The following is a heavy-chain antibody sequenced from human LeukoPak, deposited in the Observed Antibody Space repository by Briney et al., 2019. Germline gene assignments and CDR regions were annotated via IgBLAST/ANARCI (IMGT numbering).Heavy chain of an antibody. J-gene: IGHJ3*02. Sequence: QPGGSLRLSCAASRFTFSSYEMNSVRQAPGKGLEWVSYITRSGGITIYYAESVKGRFTISRDNAKNSLYLQMNSLRAEDTAVYYCARGGYCIGSTCYLLNAFDIWGLGTMVTVSS. CDR3: ARGGYCIGSTCYLLNAFDI. D-gene: IGHD2-2*03. CDR1: RFTFSSYE. V-gene: IGHV3-48*03. CDR2: ITRSGGITI.